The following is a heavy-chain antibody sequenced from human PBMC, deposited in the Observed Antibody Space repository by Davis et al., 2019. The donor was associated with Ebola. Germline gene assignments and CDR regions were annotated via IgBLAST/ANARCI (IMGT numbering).Heavy chain of an antibody. D-gene: IGHD3-10*01. V-gene: IGHV3-15*01. CDR1: GFTFNNAW. Sequence: GESLKISCAASGFTFNNAWMTWVRQSPGKGLEWVGRIKSNNDGGTTDYAAPARGRFSLSRDDSKNTRYLQMNSLKTEETAVYYCTTSPGNYYAFHIWGQGKMVTVSS. CDR2: IKSNNDGGTT. CDR3: TTSPGNYYAFHI. J-gene: IGHJ3*02.